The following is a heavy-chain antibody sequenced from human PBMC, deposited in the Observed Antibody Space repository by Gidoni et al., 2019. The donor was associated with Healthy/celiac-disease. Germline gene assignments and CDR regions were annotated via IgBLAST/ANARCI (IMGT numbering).Heavy chain of an antibody. CDR1: GGSISSYY. D-gene: IGHD5-12*01. J-gene: IGHJ4*02. V-gene: IGHV4-59*01. Sequence: QVQLQESGPGLVKPSETLSLTCTVSGGSISSYYWSWIRQPPGKGLAWIGYIYYSGSTNYNPSLKSRVTISVDTSKNQFSLKLSSVTAADTAVYYCARDKDSGTGFDYWGQGTLVTVSS. CDR2: IYYSGST. CDR3: ARDKDSGTGFDY.